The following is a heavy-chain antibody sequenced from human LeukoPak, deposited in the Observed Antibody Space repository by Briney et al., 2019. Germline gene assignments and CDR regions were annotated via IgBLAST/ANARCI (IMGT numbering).Heavy chain of an antibody. CDR1: GFSFGDYA. V-gene: IGHV3-43*02. Sequence: GGSLRLSCAASGFSFGDYAMHWVRQIPGKGLECVAHIHADGGRTFYADSVNGRFTISRDSGKNFLYLQMNSLTSDDTALYYCSTWAFYHGLDVWGQGTAVTVSS. CDR3: STWAFYHGLDV. D-gene: IGHD2/OR15-2a*01. CDR2: IHADGGRT. J-gene: IGHJ6*02.